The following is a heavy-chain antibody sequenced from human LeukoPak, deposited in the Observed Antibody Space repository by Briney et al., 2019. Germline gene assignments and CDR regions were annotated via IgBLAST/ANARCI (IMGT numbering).Heavy chain of an antibody. CDR2: IYYSGST. CDR3: ARGGGVWFGELLHAFDI. J-gene: IGHJ3*02. CDR1: GGSISSHY. Sequence: PSETLSLTCTVSGGSISSHYWSWIRQPPGKGLEWIGYIYYSGSTNYNPSLKSRVTISVDTSKNQFSLKLSSVTAADTAVYYCARGGGVWFGELLHAFDIWGQGTMVTVSS. V-gene: IGHV4-59*11. D-gene: IGHD3-10*01.